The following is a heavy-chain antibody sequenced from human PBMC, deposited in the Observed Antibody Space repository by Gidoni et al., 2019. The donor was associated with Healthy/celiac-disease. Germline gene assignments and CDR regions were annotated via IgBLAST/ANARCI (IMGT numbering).Heavy chain of an antibody. CDR2: IRYDGSNK. CDR3: AKADQHLVVALFDY. D-gene: IGHD6-13*01. CDR1: GFTFSTYG. V-gene: IGHV3-30*02. J-gene: IGHJ4*02. Sequence: QVQLVESGGGVVQPGGSLSLSCAASGFTFSTYGMHWVRQAPGKGLEWVAFIRYDGSNKYYTDSVKGRFTISRDNSRNTLYLQMNSLRAEDTALYYCAKADQHLVVALFDYWGQGSLVIVSS.